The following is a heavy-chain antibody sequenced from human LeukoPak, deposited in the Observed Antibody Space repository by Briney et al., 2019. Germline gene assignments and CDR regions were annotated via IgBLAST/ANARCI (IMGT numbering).Heavy chain of an antibody. CDR2: INPSGGST. V-gene: IGHV1-46*01. D-gene: IGHD6-6*01. CDR1: GYTFTSYY. Sequence: GASVKVSCKASGYTFTSYYMHWVRQAPGQGLEWMGTINPSGGSTSYAQKFQGRVTMTRDMSTSTVYMELSSLRSEDTAVYYCAREGSSSIHFDYWGQGTLVTVSS. CDR3: AREGSSSIHFDY. J-gene: IGHJ4*02.